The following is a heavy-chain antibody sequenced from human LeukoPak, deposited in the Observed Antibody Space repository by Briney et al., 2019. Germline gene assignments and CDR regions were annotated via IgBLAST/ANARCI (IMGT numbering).Heavy chain of an antibody. CDR3: ASPGDYGDYSTYDY. J-gene: IGHJ4*02. V-gene: IGHV1-69*13. Sequence: GASVNVSCKASGGTFSSYAISWVRQAPGQGLEWMGGIIPIFGTANYAQKFQGRVTITADESTSTAYMELSSLRSEDTAVYYCASPGDYGDYSTYDYWGQGTLVTVSS. CDR1: GGTFSSYA. D-gene: IGHD4-17*01. CDR2: IIPIFGTA.